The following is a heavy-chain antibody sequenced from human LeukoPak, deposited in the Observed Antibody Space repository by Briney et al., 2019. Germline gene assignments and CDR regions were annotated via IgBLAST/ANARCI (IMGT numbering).Heavy chain of an antibody. Sequence: GGSLRLSCAASGFTFSSYGMHWVRQAPGKGLEWVAVISYDGSNKYYADSVKGRFTISGDNSKSTLYLQMNSLRAEDTAVYYCANYYYDSSGYYPDWGQGTLVTVSS. J-gene: IGHJ4*02. D-gene: IGHD3-22*01. V-gene: IGHV3-30*18. CDR2: ISYDGSNK. CDR1: GFTFSSYG. CDR3: ANYYYDSSGYYPD.